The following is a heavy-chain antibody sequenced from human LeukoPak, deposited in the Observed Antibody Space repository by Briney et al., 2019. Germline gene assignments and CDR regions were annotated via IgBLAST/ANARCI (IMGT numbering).Heavy chain of an antibody. CDR2: INPNSGGT. D-gene: IGHD5-24*01. CDR3: ARDLVGGDGYNYVDY. Sequence: GASVKVSCKASGYTFTGYYMHWVRQAPGQGLEWMGWINPNSGGTNYAQKFQGRVTMTRDTSISTAYMELSRLRSDDTAVYYCARDLVGGDGYNYVDYWGQEPLVPVSS. CDR1: GYTFTGYY. V-gene: IGHV1-2*02. J-gene: IGHJ4*02.